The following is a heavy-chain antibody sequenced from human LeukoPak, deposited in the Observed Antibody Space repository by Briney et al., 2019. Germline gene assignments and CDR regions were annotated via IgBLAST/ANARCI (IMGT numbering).Heavy chain of an antibody. CDR2: ISWKSGSI. Sequence: GGSLRLSCAASGFTFDDYAMHWVRQAPGKGLEWVSGISWKSGSIGYADSVKGRFAISRDNAKSSLYLQMNSLRAEDTAVYYCARGKHIVVDLDGAFDIWGQGTMVTVSS. CDR1: GFTFDDYA. V-gene: IGHV3-9*01. CDR3: ARGKHIVVDLDGAFDI. D-gene: IGHD2-21*01. J-gene: IGHJ3*02.